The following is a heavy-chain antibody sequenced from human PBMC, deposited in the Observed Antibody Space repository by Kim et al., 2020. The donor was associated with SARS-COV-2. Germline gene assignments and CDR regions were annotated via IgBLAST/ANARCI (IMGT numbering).Heavy chain of an antibody. D-gene: IGHD2-2*01. CDR2: IYYSGNT. V-gene: IGHV4-59*01. CDR3: ARDSSLGYDY. Sequence: SETLSLTCTVSGGSISSYYWSWIRQPPGKGLEWIGYIYYSGNTNYNPSLKSRVAISVDTSKNQFSLKLSSVTAADTAVYYCARDSSLGYDYWGQGTLVTV. CDR1: GGSISSYY. J-gene: IGHJ4*02.